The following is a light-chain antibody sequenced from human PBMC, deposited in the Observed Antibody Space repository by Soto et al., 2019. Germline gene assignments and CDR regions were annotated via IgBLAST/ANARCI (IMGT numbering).Light chain of an antibody. V-gene: IGKV3-20*01. J-gene: IGKJ1*01. CDR1: QSVSSSY. Sequence: EIVLTQSPGTLSLSPGERATFSCRASQSVSSSYIAWYQQKRGQAPRRLIYGASIRATGIPDRFSGSGSGTDFTLTISRLEPEDFALYYCQQYHTSPLTSGQGTKVDIK. CDR2: GAS. CDR3: QQYHTSPLT.